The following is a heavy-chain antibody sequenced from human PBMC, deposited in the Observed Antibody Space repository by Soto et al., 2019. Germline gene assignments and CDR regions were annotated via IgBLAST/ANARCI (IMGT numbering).Heavy chain of an antibody. CDR2: IYWDDDK. CDR3: AHSDIVVVVAATPYTVGAFDI. Sequence: QITLKESGPTLVKPTQTLTLTCTFSGFSLSTSGVGVGWIRQPPGKALEWLALIYWDDDKRYSPSLKSRLTITKDTSKNQVVLTMTNMDPVDTATYYCAHSDIVVVVAATPYTVGAFDIWGQGTMVTVSS. J-gene: IGHJ3*02. D-gene: IGHD2-15*01. CDR1: GFSLSTSGVG. V-gene: IGHV2-5*02.